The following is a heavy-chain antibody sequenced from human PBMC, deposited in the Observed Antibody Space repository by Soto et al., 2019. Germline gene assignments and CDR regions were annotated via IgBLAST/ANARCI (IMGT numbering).Heavy chain of an antibody. V-gene: IGHV3-33*01. Sequence: GGSLRLSCAASGFTFSSYCMHWVRQAPGKGLEWMAVIWYDGSNKYYADSVKGRFTTSRDNSKNTLYLQMNSLSAEDTAVYYCARDQGIAVTGTTMAFDYWGQGT. CDR2: IWYDGSNK. D-gene: IGHD6-19*01. CDR1: GFTFSSYC. CDR3: ARDQGIAVTGTTMAFDY. J-gene: IGHJ4*02.